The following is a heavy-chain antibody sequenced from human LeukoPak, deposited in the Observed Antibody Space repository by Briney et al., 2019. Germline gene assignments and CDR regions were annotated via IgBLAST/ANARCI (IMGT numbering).Heavy chain of an antibody. V-gene: IGHV3-23*01. CDR3: AKAKIAVALFDY. Sequence: SGGSLRLSCAASGFTFSSYAMSWVRQAPGKGQEWVSAISGSGGSTYYADSVKGRFTISRDNSKNTLYLQMNSLRAEDTAVYYCAKAKIAVALFDYWGQGTLVTVSS. J-gene: IGHJ4*02. CDR2: ISGSGGST. CDR1: GFTFSSYA. D-gene: IGHD6-19*01.